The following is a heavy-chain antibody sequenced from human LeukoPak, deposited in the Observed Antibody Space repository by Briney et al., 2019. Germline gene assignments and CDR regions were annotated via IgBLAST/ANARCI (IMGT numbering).Heavy chain of an antibody. V-gene: IGHV4-39*01. D-gene: IGHD3-9*01. CDR1: GFTFSSYA. CDR3: ARLRKGYYDILTGPPYFDY. CDR2: IYYSGST. J-gene: IGHJ4*02. Sequence: GSLRLSCAASGFTFSSYAMSWVRQPPGKGLEWIGSIYYSGSTYYNPSLKSRVTISVDTSKNQFSLKLSSVTAADTAVYYCARLRKGYYDILTGPPYFDYWGQGTLVTVSS.